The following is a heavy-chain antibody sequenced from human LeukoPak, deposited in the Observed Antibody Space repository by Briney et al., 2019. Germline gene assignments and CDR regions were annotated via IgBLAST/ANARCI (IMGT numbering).Heavy chain of an antibody. D-gene: IGHD3-22*01. V-gene: IGHV1-24*01. CDR1: RDTLTELS. J-gene: IGHJ4*02. CDR2: FDPEHVKT. CDR3: ATSPGHYFDRGGYIYDY. Sequence: ASVKVSCKVSRDTLTELSVHWVRQAPGKGLEWMGGFDPEHVKTIYAQKFQGRVTMTEDTYTDTAYMELSSLRSEDTAVYYCATSPGHYFDRGGYIYDYWGQGTLVTVSS.